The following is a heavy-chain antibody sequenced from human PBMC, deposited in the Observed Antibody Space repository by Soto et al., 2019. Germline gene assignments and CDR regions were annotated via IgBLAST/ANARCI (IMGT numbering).Heavy chain of an antibody. D-gene: IGHD3-10*01. CDR2: ISGHGDAT. J-gene: IGHJ4*02. CDR3: ANSRVSMVRGLIIIPNY. CDR1: GFPFTGYA. Sequence: EVQLLESGGGLVQPGASLRLSCAASGFPFTGYAMSWVRQAPGKGLEWVSAISGHGDATFYADSVKGRFTISRDNSKNTLYLHMNSLRAEDTALYYCANSRVSMVRGLIIIPNYWGQGTLVTVSS. V-gene: IGHV3-23*01.